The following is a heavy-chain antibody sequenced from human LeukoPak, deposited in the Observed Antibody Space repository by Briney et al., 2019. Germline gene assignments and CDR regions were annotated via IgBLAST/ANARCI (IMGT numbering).Heavy chain of an antibody. CDR3: ARHSSSGYSY. V-gene: IGHV4-39*01. J-gene: IGHJ4*02. D-gene: IGHD3-22*01. CDR2: IYYSGST. CDR1: GGSISSSSYY. Sequence: SETLSLTCTVSGGSISSSSYYWGWIRQPPGKGLEWIGSIYYSGSTYYNPSPKSRVTISVDTSKNQFSLKLSSVTAADTAVYYCARHSSSGYSYWGQGTLVTVSS.